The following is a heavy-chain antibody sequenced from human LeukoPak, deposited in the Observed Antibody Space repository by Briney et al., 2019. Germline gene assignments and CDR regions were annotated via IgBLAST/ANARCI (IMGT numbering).Heavy chain of an antibody. CDR2: ISGSGGST. J-gene: IGHJ4*02. Sequence: PGGSLRLSCAASGYTFSSYAMSWVRQAPGKGLEWVSAISGSGGSTYYADSVKGRFTISRDNSKNTLYLQMNSLRAEDTAVYYCAKVVRYSSSWYYWGQGTLVTVSS. CDR3: AKVVRYSSSWYY. V-gene: IGHV3-23*01. D-gene: IGHD6-13*01. CDR1: GYTFSSYA.